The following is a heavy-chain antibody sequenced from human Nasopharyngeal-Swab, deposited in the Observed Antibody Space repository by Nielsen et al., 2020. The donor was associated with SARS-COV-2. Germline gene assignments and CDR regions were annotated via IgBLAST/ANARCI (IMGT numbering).Heavy chain of an antibody. V-gene: IGHV3-23*01. D-gene: IGHD3-3*01. CDR2: ISGSGGST. J-gene: IGHJ4*02. CDR3: AKDPFYDFWSGYYFDY. Sequence: WIRQPPGQGLEWVSSISGSGGSTYDADSVNCRFTISRDNSKNPLFLQMNRLRAEHTAVYYYAKDPFYDFWSGYYFDYWGKGTLVTVSS.